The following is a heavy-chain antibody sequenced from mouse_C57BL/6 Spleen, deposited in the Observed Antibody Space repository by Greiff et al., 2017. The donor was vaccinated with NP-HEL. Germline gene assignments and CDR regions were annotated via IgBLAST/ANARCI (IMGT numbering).Heavy chain of an antibody. D-gene: IGHD2-3*01. CDR2: INPNNGGT. CDR3: AREGDGYYPYLDY. Sequence: EVQLQQSGPELVKPGASVKISCKASGYTFTDYYMNWVKQSHGKSLEWIGDINPNNGGTSYNQKFKGKATLTVDKSSSTAYMERRSLTSEDSAVYYCAREGDGYYPYLDYWGQGTTLTVSS. V-gene: IGHV1-26*01. J-gene: IGHJ2*01. CDR1: GYTFTDYY.